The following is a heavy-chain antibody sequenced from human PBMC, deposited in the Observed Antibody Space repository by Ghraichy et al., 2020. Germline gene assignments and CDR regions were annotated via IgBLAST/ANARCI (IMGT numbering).Heavy chain of an antibody. Sequence: GESLNISCAASGFTFSSYSMNWVRQAPGKGLEWVSSISSSSSYIYYADSVKGRFTISRDNAKNSLYLQMNSLRAEDTAVYYCARGIPGIAAAGPPFYWYFDLWGRGTLVTVSS. CDR3: ARGIPGIAAAGPPFYWYFDL. J-gene: IGHJ2*01. D-gene: IGHD6-13*01. CDR2: ISSSSSYI. CDR1: GFTFSSYS. V-gene: IGHV3-21*01.